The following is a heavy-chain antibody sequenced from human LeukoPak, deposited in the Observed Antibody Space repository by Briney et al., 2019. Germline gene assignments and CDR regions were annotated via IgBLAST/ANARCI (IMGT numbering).Heavy chain of an antibody. CDR3: ARYYYDAFEV. V-gene: IGHV4-39*07. CDR1: GGSISSSSYY. CDR2: IYYSGST. Sequence: SETLSLTCTVSGGSISSSSYYWGWIRQPPGKGLEWIGSIYYSGSTYYNPSLKSRVTISVDTSKHQLSLKLSSATAADTAVYYCARYYYDAFEVWGQGTMVTVSS. D-gene: IGHD3-10*01. J-gene: IGHJ3*01.